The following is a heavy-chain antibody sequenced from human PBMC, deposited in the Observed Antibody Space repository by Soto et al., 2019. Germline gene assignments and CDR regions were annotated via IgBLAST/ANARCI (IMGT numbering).Heavy chain of an antibody. V-gene: IGHV3-74*01. D-gene: IGHD2-21*02. CDR1: GYNFSNHW. CDR3: ARESGDWPLNWFDP. J-gene: IGHJ5*02. Sequence: GSLRLSCAASGYNFSNHWMHWVRQRPAEGLVWVSRITSDGKSKAYAESVKGRFAISRDNAKNTLYLQMNGLTAEDTAVYYCARESGDWPLNWFDPWGQGTLVTVSS. CDR2: ITSDGKSK.